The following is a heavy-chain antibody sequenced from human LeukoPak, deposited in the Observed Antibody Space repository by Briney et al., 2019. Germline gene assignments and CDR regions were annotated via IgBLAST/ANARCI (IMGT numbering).Heavy chain of an antibody. J-gene: IGHJ4*02. CDR1: GFTFSSYS. Sequence: GSLRLSCAASGFTFSSYSMNWVRQSPGQGLEWIGEINHSGSTNYNPSLKSRVTMSVDTSKNHFSLSLRSVTAADTAVYYCSRHWYCGGDCYDEFWGQGTLVTVSS. V-gene: IGHV4-34*01. CDR3: SRHWYCGGDCYDEF. CDR2: INHSGST. D-gene: IGHD2-21*02.